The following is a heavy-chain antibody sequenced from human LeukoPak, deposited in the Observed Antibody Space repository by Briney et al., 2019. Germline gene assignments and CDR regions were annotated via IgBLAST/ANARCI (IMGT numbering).Heavy chain of an antibody. V-gene: IGHV1-46*01. J-gene: IGHJ4*02. D-gene: IGHD1-26*01. Sequence: ASVKVSCKASGYTFTNYYMHWVRQAPGQGLEWMGITNPSGGSTSYAQKFQGRVTMTRDTSTSTVYMDLSSLRSEDTAVYYCARGPWEPPDYWGQGTLVTVSS. CDR1: GYTFTNYY. CDR2: TNPSGGST. CDR3: ARGPWEPPDY.